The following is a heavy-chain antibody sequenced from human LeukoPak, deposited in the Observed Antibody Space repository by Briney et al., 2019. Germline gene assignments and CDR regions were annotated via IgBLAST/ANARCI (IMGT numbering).Heavy chain of an antibody. CDR3: ATNTDYGGNIIIDY. D-gene: IGHD4-23*01. J-gene: IGHJ4*02. CDR2: IIPIFGTA. CDR1: GGTFSSYA. V-gene: IGHV1-69*13. Sequence: ASVKVSCKASGGTFSSYAISWVRQAPGQGLEWMGGIIPIFGTANYAQKFQGRVTITADESTSTAYMGLSSLRSEDTAVYYCATNTDYGGNIIIDYWGQGTLVTVSS.